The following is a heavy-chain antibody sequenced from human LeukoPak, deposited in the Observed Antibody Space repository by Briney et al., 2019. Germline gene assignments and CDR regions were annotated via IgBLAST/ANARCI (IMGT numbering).Heavy chain of an antibody. V-gene: IGHV3-49*03. Sequence: GGSLRLSCTASGFTFGDYAMSWFRQAPGKGPEWGGFIRSQAYGGTTEYAAAVKGRFTISRDDSKSIAYLQMDRLRTEDADVYYCTRAHPDYVWGSRDVGTFDYWGQGTLVTVSS. J-gene: IGHJ4*02. CDR3: TRAHPDYVWGSRDVGTFDY. CDR1: GFTFGDYA. CDR2: IRSQAYGGTT. D-gene: IGHD3-16*01.